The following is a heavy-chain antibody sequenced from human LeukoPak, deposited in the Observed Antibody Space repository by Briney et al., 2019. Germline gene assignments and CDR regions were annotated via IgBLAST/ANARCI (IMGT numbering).Heavy chain of an antibody. V-gene: IGHV3-7*01. CDR1: GFTFSSYW. Sequence: GGSLRLSCAASGFTFSSYWMSWVRQAPGKGLEWVANIKQDGSEKYYVDSVKGRFTISRDNSKNTLYLQMNSLRAEDTAVYYCAKDGFLEWLFYYYYMDVWGKGTTVTVSS. CDR2: IKQDGSEK. CDR3: AKDGFLEWLFYYYYMDV. D-gene: IGHD3-3*01. J-gene: IGHJ6*03.